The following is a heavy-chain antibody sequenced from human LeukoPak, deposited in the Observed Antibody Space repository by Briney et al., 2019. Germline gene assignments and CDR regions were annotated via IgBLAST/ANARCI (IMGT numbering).Heavy chain of an antibody. CDR3: ARALVDAFDI. CDR2: INHSGST. CDR1: GSSISSWY. J-gene: IGHJ3*02. V-gene: IGHV4-34*01. Sequence: SETLSLTCTVSGSSISSWYWSWIRQPPGKGLEWIGEINHSGSTNYNPSLKSRVTISVDTSKNQFSLKLSSVTAADTAVYYCARALVDAFDIWGQGTMVTVSS.